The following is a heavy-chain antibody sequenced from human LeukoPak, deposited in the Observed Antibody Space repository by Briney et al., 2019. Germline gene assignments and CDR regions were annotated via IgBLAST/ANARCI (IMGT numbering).Heavy chain of an antibody. CDR2: IKQDGSEK. CDR3: ATASRSGPKAY. CDR1: EFSFSNYW. D-gene: IGHD6-19*01. V-gene: IGHV3-7*05. Sequence: GGSLRLSCAVFEFSFSNYWMSWVRQAPGRGLEWVAIIKQDGSEKYYVDSVKGRFTIPRDNAQNSLYLQMSSLRAEDTAVYYCATASRSGPKAYWGQGTLVTVSS. J-gene: IGHJ4*02.